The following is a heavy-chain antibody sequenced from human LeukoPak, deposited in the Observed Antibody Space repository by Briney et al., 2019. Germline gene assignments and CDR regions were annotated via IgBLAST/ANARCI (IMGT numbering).Heavy chain of an antibody. Sequence: GRSLRLSCAASGFTFSSYAMHWVRQAPGKGLEWVAVISFDGSNKYYADSVKGRFTISRDNSKNTLYLQMNSLRDEDTAVYYCARDGELSNTLAFDIWGQGTMVTVSS. V-gene: IGHV3-30*04. CDR3: ARDGELSNTLAFDI. CDR2: ISFDGSNK. D-gene: IGHD1-7*01. J-gene: IGHJ3*02. CDR1: GFTFSSYA.